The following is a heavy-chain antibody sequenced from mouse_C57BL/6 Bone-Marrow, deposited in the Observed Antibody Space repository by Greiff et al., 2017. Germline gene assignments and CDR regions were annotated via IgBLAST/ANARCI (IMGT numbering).Heavy chain of an antibody. CDR3: ARSRWLRRGYFDV. CDR1: GFYIKDYY. Sequence: VQLQQSGAELVKPGASVKFSCTASGFYIKDYYMHWVKQRTEQGLEWIGMIYPEDGETKYAPKFPGQATITADTSSNTAYLQLSSLTSEDTAVDYCARSRWLRRGYFDVWGTGTTVTVSA. J-gene: IGHJ1*03. V-gene: IGHV14-2*01. CDR2: IYPEDGET. D-gene: IGHD2-2*01.